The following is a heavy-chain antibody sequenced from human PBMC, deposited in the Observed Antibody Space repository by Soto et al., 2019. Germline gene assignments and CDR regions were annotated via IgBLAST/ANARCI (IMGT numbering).Heavy chain of an antibody. CDR2: ISGSGGST. D-gene: IGHD3-22*01. V-gene: IGHV3-23*01. CDR1: GVTVSSNY. J-gene: IGHJ6*02. CDR3: AKSGPYDSSGYYYAGYYYYGMDV. Sequence: GSLRLSCAASGVTVSSNYMSWVRQAPGKGLEWVSVISGSGGSTYYADSVKGRFTISRDNSKNTLYLQMNSLRAEDTAVYYCAKSGPYDSSGYYYAGYYYYGMDVWGQGTTVTVSS.